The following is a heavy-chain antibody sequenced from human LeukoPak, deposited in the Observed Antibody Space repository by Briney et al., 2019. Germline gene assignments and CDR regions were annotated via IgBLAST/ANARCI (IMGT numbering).Heavy chain of an antibody. D-gene: IGHD6-13*01. V-gene: IGHV4-59*01. J-gene: IGHJ4*02. CDR3: ARDSGYSSSWYPIDY. Sequence: PSETLSLTCTVSGGSISSYYWSWIRQPPGKGLEWIGYIYYSGSTNYNPSLKSRVTISVDTSKNQFSLKLSSVTAADTAVYYCARDSGYSSSWYPIDYWGQGTLVTVSS. CDR1: GGSISSYY. CDR2: IYYSGST.